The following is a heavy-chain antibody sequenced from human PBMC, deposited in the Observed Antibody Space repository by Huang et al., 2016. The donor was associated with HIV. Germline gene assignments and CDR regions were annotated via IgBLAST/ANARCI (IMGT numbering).Heavy chain of an antibody. V-gene: IGHV3-7*01. CDR2: IQQDGSEK. D-gene: IGHD4-17*01. CDR3: ARVRDDYGDYNYNFDY. Sequence: EVQLVESGGGLVQPGGSLRLSCAASGFSFSSYWMSWVRQAPGQGLEWGANIQQDGSEKYYVDSVKGRFTISRDNAKNSLYLQMNSLRAEDTAVYYCARVRDDYGDYNYNFDYWGQGTLVTVSS. J-gene: IGHJ4*02. CDR1: GFSFSSYW.